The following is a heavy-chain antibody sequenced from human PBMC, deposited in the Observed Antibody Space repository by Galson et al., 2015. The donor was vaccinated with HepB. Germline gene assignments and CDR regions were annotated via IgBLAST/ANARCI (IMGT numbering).Heavy chain of an antibody. J-gene: IGHJ1*01. CDR1: GYTFTSYA. D-gene: IGHD2-15*01. CDR3: AMRLYCSGGSCYFGYFQH. V-gene: IGHV1-3*01. Sequence: SVKVSCKAPGYTFTSYAMHWVRQAPGQRLEWMGWINAGNGNTKYSQKFQGRVTITRDTSASTAYMELSSLRSEDTAVYYCAMRLYCSGGSCYFGYFQHWGQGTLVTVSS. CDR2: INAGNGNT.